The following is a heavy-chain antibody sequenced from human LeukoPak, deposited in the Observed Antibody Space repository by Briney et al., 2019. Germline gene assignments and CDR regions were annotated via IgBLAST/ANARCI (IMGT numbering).Heavy chain of an antibody. CDR3: ARDLFDYDFWSGYPSDY. D-gene: IGHD3-3*01. V-gene: IGHV1-2*02. Sequence: ASVKVSCKASGYTFTGYYMHWVRQAPGQGLEWMGWINPNSGGTNYAQKFQGRVTMTRDTSISTAYMELSRLRSDDTAVYYCARDLFDYDFWSGYPSDYWGQGTLVTVSS. J-gene: IGHJ4*02. CDR2: INPNSGGT. CDR1: GYTFTGYY.